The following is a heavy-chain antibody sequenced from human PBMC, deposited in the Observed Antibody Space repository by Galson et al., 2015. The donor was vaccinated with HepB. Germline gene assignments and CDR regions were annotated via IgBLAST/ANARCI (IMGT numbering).Heavy chain of an antibody. CDR1: GFTFYSYS. CDR2: ITGSGDST. CDR3: ARERGNIDY. V-gene: IGHV3-23*01. J-gene: IGHJ4*02. Sequence: SLRLSCAASGFTFYSYSMTWVRQAPGKGLEWVSGITGSGDSTYYADSVKGRVTISRDNSQNSLYLQIDSLRVEDTAVYYCARERGNIDYWGQGTLVTVSS. D-gene: IGHD1/OR15-1a*01.